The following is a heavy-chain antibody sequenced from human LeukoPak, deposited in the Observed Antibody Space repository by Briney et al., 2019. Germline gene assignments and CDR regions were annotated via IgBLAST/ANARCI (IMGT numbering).Heavy chain of an antibody. V-gene: IGHV3-7*01. CDR1: GFTFSSYW. Sequence: GGSLRLSCAASGFTFSSYWMSWVRQAPGKGLEWVANIKQDGSDKYYVDSVKGRFTISRDNAKNSLYLQMNSLRAEDTAVYYCARDEDPHSSSWGLGAFDIWGQGTMVTVSS. CDR3: ARDEDPHSSSWGLGAFDI. D-gene: IGHD6-13*01. J-gene: IGHJ3*02. CDR2: IKQDGSDK.